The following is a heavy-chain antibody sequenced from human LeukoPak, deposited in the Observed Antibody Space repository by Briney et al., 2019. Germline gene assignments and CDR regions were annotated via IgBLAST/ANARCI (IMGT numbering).Heavy chain of an antibody. CDR1: GYTFTGYY. CDR2: INPNSGGT. V-gene: IGHV1-2*02. CDR3: AREGYYDSSAYDF. Sequence: VASVKVPCKASGYTFTGYYMHWVRQAPGQGLEWMGWINPNSGGTNYAEKFQGRVTMTWDTSITTAYMELSRLRSDDTAVYYCAREGYYDSSAYDFWGQGTLVTVSS. D-gene: IGHD3-22*01. J-gene: IGHJ4*02.